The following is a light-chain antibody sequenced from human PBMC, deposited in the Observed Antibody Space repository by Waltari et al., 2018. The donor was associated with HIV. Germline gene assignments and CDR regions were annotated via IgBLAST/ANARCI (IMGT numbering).Light chain of an antibody. CDR1: QGIGIY. V-gene: IGKV1-27*01. CDR2: GAS. J-gene: IGKJ3*01. CDR3: QKYNSAPFT. Sequence: DIQMTQSPSSLSAFVGDRVTITCRASQGIGIYLAWFQQKPGKVPKLLISGASTLQSGVPSRFSDSGSGTDFALTISSLQPEDVASYYCQKYNSAPFTFGPGTKVDLK.